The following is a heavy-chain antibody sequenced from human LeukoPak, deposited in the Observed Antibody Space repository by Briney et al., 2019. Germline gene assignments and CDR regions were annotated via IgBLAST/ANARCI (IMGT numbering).Heavy chain of an antibody. Sequence: SETLSLTCTVADGSISSSSYYLGWIRRPPGKGLEWIGSIYYSGSTYYNPSLKSRVTISVDTSKNQFSLKLSSVTAADTAVYYCASIIAARQWYFDYWGQGTLVTVSS. J-gene: IGHJ4*02. V-gene: IGHV4-39*01. CDR3: ASIIAARQWYFDY. CDR1: DGSISSSSYY. CDR2: IYYSGST. D-gene: IGHD6-6*01.